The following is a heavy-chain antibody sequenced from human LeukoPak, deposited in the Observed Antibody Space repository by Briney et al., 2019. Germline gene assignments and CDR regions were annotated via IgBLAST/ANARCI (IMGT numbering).Heavy chain of an antibody. J-gene: IGHJ6*02. CDR3: ATRYYDFWSGYPAGGMDV. CDR2: ISSSGSTI. V-gene: IGHV3-11*01. D-gene: IGHD3-3*01. CDR1: GFTFSDYY. Sequence: GGSLRLSCAASGFTFSDYYMSWIRQAPGKGLEWVSYISSSGSTIYYADSLKGRFTISTDNPKTSLYLQMNSLRAEDTAVYYCATRYYDFWSGYPAGGMDVWGQGTTVTVSS.